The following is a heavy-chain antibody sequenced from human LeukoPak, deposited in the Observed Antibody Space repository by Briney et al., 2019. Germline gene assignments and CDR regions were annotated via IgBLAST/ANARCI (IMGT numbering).Heavy chain of an antibody. CDR2: ISGSGSNT. V-gene: IGHV3-23*01. J-gene: IGHJ4*02. Sequence: PGGSLRLSCAASGFTFSSYAMSWVRQAPGKGLEWVSAISGSGSNTYYADSVKGRFTISRDNSKNTLYLQMNTLRTEDTAVYYCAKEPQIDRRPDYWGQGTLVTVSS. CDR1: GFTFSSYA. CDR3: AKEPQIDRRPDY. D-gene: IGHD3-22*01.